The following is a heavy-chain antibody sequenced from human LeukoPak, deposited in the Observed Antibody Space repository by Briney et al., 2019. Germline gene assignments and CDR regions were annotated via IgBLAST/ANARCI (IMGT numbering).Heavy chain of an antibody. CDR1: GYTFTSNY. D-gene: IGHD4-23*01. CDR3: VRDPGRLGG. Sequence: GASVKVSCKAFGYTFTSNYMHWVRQAPGQGPEWMGVISPSGGSTTYAQKFQGRVTLTTDTSTSTAYMELRSLRSDDTAVYYCVRDPGRLGGWGQGTLVTVSS. CDR2: ISPSGGST. J-gene: IGHJ4*02. V-gene: IGHV1-46*01.